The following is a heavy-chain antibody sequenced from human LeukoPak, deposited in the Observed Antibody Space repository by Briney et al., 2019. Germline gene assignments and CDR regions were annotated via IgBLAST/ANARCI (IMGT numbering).Heavy chain of an antibody. CDR2: MNPNSGNT. V-gene: IGHV1-8*01. Sequence: AASVKVSCKASGYTFTSYDINWVRQATGQGLEWMGWMNPNSGNTGYAQKFQGRVTMTRNTSISTAYMELSSLRSEDTAVYYCARGSGLVWGRRFDYWGQGTLVTVSS. CDR1: GYTFTSYD. D-gene: IGHD6-19*01. CDR3: ARGSGLVWGRRFDY. J-gene: IGHJ4*02.